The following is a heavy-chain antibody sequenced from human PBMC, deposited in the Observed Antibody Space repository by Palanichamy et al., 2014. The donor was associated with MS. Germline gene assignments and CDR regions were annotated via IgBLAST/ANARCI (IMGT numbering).Heavy chain of an antibody. CDR2: INGDGTIT. CDR1: GITFRDYW. V-gene: IGHV3-74*03. J-gene: IGHJ1*01. CDR3: ARYDRMGDTGFQS. D-gene: IGHD1-26*01. Sequence: EEQLVESGGDLVQPGGSLRLSCAASGITFRDYWMHWVRQAPGKGLVWVSHINGDGTITKYADSVKGRFTISRDNAKNTLFLQMNSLRVEDTAVYYCARYDRMGDTGFQSWGQGTLVIVPS.